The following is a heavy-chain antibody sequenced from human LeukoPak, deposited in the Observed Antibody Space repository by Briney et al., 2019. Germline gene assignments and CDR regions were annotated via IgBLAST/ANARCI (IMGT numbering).Heavy chain of an antibody. CDR3: AKLIRRYTSSWYYFDY. V-gene: IGHV3-23*01. J-gene: IGHJ4*02. Sequence: QPGGSLRLSCAASGFTFSSYAMSWVRQAPGKGLEWVSAISGSGGSTYYADSVKGRFTISRDNSKNTLYLQMNSLRAEDTAVYYCAKLIRRYTSSWYYFDYWGQGTLVTVSS. CDR2: ISGSGGST. D-gene: IGHD6-13*01. CDR1: GFTFSSYA.